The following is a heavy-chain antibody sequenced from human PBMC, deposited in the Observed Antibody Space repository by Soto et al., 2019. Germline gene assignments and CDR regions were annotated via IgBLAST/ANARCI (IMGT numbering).Heavy chain of an antibody. CDR3: ARDPGYSYGYN. J-gene: IGHJ4*02. V-gene: IGHV1-3*01. D-gene: IGHD5-18*01. Sequence: QVQLVQSGAEVKKPGASVKVSCKASGYTFTSYAMHWVRQAPGQRLEWMGWINAGNGNTKYSQKVQGRGTITRDKSASKAYMERSGLRSEDTAVYYCARDPGYSYGYNWGQGTLVTVSS. CDR2: INAGNGNT. CDR1: GYTFTSYA.